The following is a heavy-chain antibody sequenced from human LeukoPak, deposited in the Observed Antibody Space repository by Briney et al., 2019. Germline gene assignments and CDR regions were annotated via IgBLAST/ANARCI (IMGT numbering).Heavy chain of an antibody. CDR2: IYYSGST. CDR3: ARESITMVRGVDY. D-gene: IGHD3-10*01. Sequence: SETLSLTCTVSGGSISSYYWSWIRQPPGKGLEWIGYIYYSGSTNYNPSLKSRVTISVDTSKNQFSLKLSSVTAAGTAVYYCARESITMVRGVDYWGQGTLVTVSS. J-gene: IGHJ4*02. V-gene: IGHV4-59*12. CDR1: GGSISSYY.